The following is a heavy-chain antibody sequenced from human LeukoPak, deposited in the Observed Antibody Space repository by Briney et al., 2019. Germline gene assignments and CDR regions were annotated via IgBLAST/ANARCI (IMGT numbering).Heavy chain of an antibody. J-gene: IGHJ4*02. Sequence: SETLSLTCTVSGGSVSSGSYYWSWIRQPPGKGLEWIGYIYYSGSTNYNPSLKSRVTISVDTSKNQFSLKLSSVTAADTAVYYCARTLLWFGGHSDYWGQGTLVTVSS. V-gene: IGHV4-61*01. CDR1: GGSVSSGSYY. CDR2: IYYSGST. D-gene: IGHD3-10*01. CDR3: ARTLLWFGGHSDY.